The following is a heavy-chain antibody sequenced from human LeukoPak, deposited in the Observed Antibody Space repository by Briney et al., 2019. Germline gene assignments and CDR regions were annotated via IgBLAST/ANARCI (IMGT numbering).Heavy chain of an antibody. CDR3: AKGSVLGYSYGQDY. Sequence: GGTLRLSCAASGFSFSSYGMHWLRQAPGKGLEWVAFIRNDGSNKYYADSVKGRFTISRDNSKNTLYLQMNSLRAEDTAVYYCAKGSVLGYSYGQDYWGQGTLVTVSS. D-gene: IGHD5-18*01. CDR2: IRNDGSNK. J-gene: IGHJ4*02. V-gene: IGHV3-30*02. CDR1: GFSFSSYG.